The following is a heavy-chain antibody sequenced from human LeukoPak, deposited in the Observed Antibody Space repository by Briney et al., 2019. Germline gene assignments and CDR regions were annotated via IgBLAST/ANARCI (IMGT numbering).Heavy chain of an antibody. CDR1: GYTFTGYY. J-gene: IGHJ4*02. D-gene: IGHD6-13*01. CDR2: INPNSGGT. V-gene: IGHV1-2*02. CDR3: AREAHSSSWNPLDY. Sequence: ASVKVSCKASGYTFTGYYMHWVRQAPGQGLEWMGWINPNSGGTNSAQKFQGRVTMTRDTSISTAYMELTSLKSDDTAVYYCAREAHSSSWNPLDYWGQGTLVTVSS.